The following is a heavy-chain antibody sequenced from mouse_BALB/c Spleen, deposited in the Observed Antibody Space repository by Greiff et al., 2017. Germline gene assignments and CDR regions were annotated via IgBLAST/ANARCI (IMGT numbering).Heavy chain of an antibody. J-gene: IGHJ3*01. Sequence: EVKLVESGGDLVKPGGSLKLSCAASGFTFSSYGMSWVRQTPDKRLEWVATISSGGSYTYYPDSVKGRFTISRDNAKNTLYLQMSSLKSEDTAMYYCARMNGNYDEGPWFAYWGQGTLVTVSA. D-gene: IGHD2-1*01. CDR2: ISSGGSYT. V-gene: IGHV5-6*02. CDR1: GFTFSSYG. CDR3: ARMNGNYDEGPWFAY.